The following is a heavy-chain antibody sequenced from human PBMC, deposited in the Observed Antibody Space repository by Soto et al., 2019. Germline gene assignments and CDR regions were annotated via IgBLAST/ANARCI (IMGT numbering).Heavy chain of an antibody. V-gene: IGHV4-39*01. J-gene: IGHJ4*02. CDR1: GGSISSSSYY. CDR3: ARHGGWGPIVGATRVVDY. D-gene: IGHD1-26*01. CDR2: IYYSGST. Sequence: QLQLQESGPGLVKPSETLSLTCTVSGGSISSSSYYWGWIRQPPGKGLEWIGSIYYSGSTYYNPSLKSRVTISVDTSKNQFSLKLSSVTAADTAVYYCARHGGWGPIVGATRVVDYWGQGTLVTVSS.